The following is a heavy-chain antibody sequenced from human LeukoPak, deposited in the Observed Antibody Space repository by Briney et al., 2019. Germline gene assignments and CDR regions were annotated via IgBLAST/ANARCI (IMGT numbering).Heavy chain of an antibody. CDR2: INHSGST. Sequence: SETLSLTXAVYGGSFSGYYWSWIGQPPGKGLEWIGEINHSGSTNYNPSLKSRVTISVDTSKNQFSLKLSSVTAADTAVYYCARFDPYFSLYYFDYWGQGTLVTVSS. D-gene: IGHD3-3*01. V-gene: IGHV4-34*01. CDR1: GGSFSGYY. CDR3: ARFDPYFSLYYFDY. J-gene: IGHJ4*02.